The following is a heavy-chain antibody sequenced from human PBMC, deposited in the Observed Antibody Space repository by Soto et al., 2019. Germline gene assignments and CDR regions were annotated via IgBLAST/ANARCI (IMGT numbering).Heavy chain of an antibody. Sequence: EVQLVESGGGLVQPGGSLRLSCVVSEFSVSSNYMTWVRQTPGKGLEWISVVYSGGSTYYADSVKGRFTISRDNSKNTVSLQMNSLRAEDTAVYYCARESSGNYYYDYWGQGTLVTVSS. V-gene: IGHV3-53*01. J-gene: IGHJ4*02. D-gene: IGHD1-26*01. CDR2: VYSGGST. CDR1: EFSVSSNY. CDR3: ARESSGNYYYDY.